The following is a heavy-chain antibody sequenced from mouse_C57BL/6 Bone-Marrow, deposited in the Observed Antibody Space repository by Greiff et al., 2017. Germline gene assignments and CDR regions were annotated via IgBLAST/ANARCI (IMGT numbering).Heavy chain of an antibody. V-gene: IGHV1-82*01. CDR1: GSAFRSSW. J-gene: IGHJ4*01. Sequence: VKLQHSGPELVKPGASVKISCKASGSAFRSSWMHGVKQRPGKGLEWIGRIYPGDGDTNYNGKFKGKSTLTADKSSSTAYMQLSSLTSEDSAVYFCARNRSYRGQGTSVTVSS. CDR3: ARNRSY. CDR2: IYPGDGDT.